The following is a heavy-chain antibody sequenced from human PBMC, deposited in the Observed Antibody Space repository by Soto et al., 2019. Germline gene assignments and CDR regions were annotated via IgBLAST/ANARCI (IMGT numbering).Heavy chain of an antibody. CDR3: ARDLWGYCGTDCYPLDV. CDR1: GSSISGYY. Sequence: SETLSLTCTVSGSSISGYYCSWIRQPPGKGLEWIGYMYNTGSTVYNPSFKSRVTISVDTSKNQFSLKLNSVTAADTAVYYCARDLWGYCGTDCYPLDVWGQGTTVT. J-gene: IGHJ6*02. D-gene: IGHD2-21*02. CDR2: MYNTGST. V-gene: IGHV4-59*01.